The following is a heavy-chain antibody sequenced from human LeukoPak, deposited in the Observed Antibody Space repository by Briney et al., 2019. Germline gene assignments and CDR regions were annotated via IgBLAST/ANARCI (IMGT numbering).Heavy chain of an antibody. CDR1: GYTFTSYG. V-gene: IGHV1-18*01. CDR2: ISAYNGNT. Sequence: ASVKVSCKASGYTFTSYGISWVRQAPGQGVEWMGWISAYNGNTNYAQKLQGRVTITTDTSTSTAYMELRILRSDDTAVYYCARVEGGVVVPAVPYYFDYWGQGTLVTVSS. D-gene: IGHD2-2*01. J-gene: IGHJ4*02. CDR3: ARVEGGVVVPAVPYYFDY.